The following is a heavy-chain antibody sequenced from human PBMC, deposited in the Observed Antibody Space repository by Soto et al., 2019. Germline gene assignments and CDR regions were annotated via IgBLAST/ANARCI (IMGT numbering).Heavy chain of an antibody. J-gene: IGHJ4*02. CDR1: GFTFSSYG. V-gene: IGHV3-33*01. Sequence: GGSLRLSCAASGFTFSSYGMHWVRQAPGKGLEWVAVIWYDGSNKYYADSVKGRFTISRDNSKNTLYLQMNSLRAEDTAVYYCARDRDPIAVAAPGYWGQGTLVTVSS. CDR2: IWYDGSNK. CDR3: ARDRDPIAVAAPGY. D-gene: IGHD6-19*01.